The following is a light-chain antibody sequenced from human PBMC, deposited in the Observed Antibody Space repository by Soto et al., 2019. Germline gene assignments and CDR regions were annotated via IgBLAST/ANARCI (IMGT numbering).Light chain of an antibody. Sequence: EIVLTQSPATLSAFPGDRVTLSCRASQALNTRLAWYQHKPGQAPRLLIYLTSNRAAGVPSRFSAWGSETDFTLTIRDVEPEDFDVYSCHQRQSWPRTFGQGTKVDIK. CDR1: QALNTR. J-gene: IGKJ1*01. CDR2: LTS. CDR3: HQRQSWPRT. V-gene: IGKV3-11*01.